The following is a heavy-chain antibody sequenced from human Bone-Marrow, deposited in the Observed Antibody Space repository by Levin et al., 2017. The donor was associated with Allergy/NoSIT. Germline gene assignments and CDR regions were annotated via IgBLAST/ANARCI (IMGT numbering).Heavy chain of an antibody. Sequence: QTGGSLRLSCAASGFTFSSYEMNWVRQAPGKGLEWVSYISSSGSTIYYADSVKGRFTISRDNAKNSLYLQMNSLRAEDTAVYYCARDSKQLVVGGYYYHYMDVWGKGTTVTVSS. V-gene: IGHV3-48*03. CDR2: ISSSGSTI. CDR1: GFTFSSYE. J-gene: IGHJ6*03. D-gene: IGHD6-6*01. CDR3: ARDSKQLVVGGYYYHYMDV.